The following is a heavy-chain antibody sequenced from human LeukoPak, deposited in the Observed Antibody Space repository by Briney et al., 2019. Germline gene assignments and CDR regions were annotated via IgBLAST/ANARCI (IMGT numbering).Heavy chain of an antibody. J-gene: IGHJ4*02. CDR2: INPSSGGT. CDR1: GYTFTGYY. V-gene: IGHV1-2*02. CDR3: ARVGTYCSSTSCYGEVFDY. Sequence: ASVKVSCKASGYTFTGYYMHWVRQAPGQGLEWMGWINPSSGGTNYAQKFQGRVTMTRDTSISTAYMELSRLRSDDTAVYYCARVGTYCSSTSCYGEVFDYWGQGTLVTVSS. D-gene: IGHD2-2*01.